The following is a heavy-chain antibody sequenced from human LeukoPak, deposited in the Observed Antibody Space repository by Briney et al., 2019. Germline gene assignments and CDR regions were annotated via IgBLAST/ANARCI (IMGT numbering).Heavy chain of an antibody. J-gene: IGHJ5*02. CDR2: IHYSGNT. CDR1: GDSISSGRHY. CDR3: ARGGLYWFDP. V-gene: IGHV4-61*02. D-gene: IGHD3-10*01. Sequence: SETLSLTCTVSGDSISSGRHYWSWIRQTAGKGLEWIGRIHYSGNTKYNPSLNGRLSISVDTSKNQFSLNITPVTAADTAVYYCARGGLYWFDPWGQGTQVTVSS.